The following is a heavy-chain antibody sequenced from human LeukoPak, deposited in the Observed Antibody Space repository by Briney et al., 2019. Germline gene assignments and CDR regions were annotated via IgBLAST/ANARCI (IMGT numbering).Heavy chain of an antibody. J-gene: IGHJ4*02. CDR3: ASPQRGGNEWNYF. CDR2: SKNKGQSFLT. D-gene: IGHD3-10*01. CDR1: GFILSDHY. V-gene: IGHV3-72*01. Sequence: GASLRLSCAASGFILSDHYMDWVRQAPGKGLEWVARSKNKGQSFLTEYAASVKGRFIILRDDSRNSVFLQMNSLKTEDTAVYYCASPQRGGNEWNYFWGQGTLVTVSS.